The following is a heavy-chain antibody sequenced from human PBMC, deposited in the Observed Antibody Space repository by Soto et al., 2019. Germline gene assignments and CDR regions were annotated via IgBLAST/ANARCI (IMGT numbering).Heavy chain of an antibody. Sequence: GGSLRLSCAASGFTFRGYAMSWVRQAPGKGLEWVSAISGSGESTHYADSVKGRSTISRDNSKNTLYLQMNSLRAEDTAVYYCAKEGAGYYDSSPYDSWGQGTLVTVSS. CDR1: GFTFRGYA. D-gene: IGHD3-22*01. V-gene: IGHV3-23*01. CDR2: ISGSGEST. J-gene: IGHJ5*01. CDR3: AKEGAGYYDSSPYDS.